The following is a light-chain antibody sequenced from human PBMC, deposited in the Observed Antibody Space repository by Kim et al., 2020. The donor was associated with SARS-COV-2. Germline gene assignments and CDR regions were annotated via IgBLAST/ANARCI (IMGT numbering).Light chain of an antibody. Sequence: PGQRVTISCTGSSYNIGAGYDVHWYQQLPGTAPKLLIYGNSNRPSGVPDRFSGSKSGTSASLAITGLQAEDEADYYCQSYDSSLRVFGGGTQLTVL. J-gene: IGLJ3*02. CDR2: GNS. CDR3: QSYDSSLRV. V-gene: IGLV1-40*01. CDR1: SYNIGAGYD.